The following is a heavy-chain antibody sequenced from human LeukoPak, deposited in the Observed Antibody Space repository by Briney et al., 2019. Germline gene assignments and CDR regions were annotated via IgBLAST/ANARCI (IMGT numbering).Heavy chain of an antibody. J-gene: IGHJ3*02. Sequence: PSETLSLTCTVSGGSISSSSYYWGWIRQPPGKGLEWIGSIYYSGSTYYNPSLKSRVTISVGTSKNQFSLKLSSVTAADTAVYYCARVSRSGSYFGAFEIWGQGTMVTVSS. CDR2: IYYSGST. D-gene: IGHD1-26*01. V-gene: IGHV4-39*07. CDR1: GGSISSSSYY. CDR3: ARVSRSGSYFGAFEI.